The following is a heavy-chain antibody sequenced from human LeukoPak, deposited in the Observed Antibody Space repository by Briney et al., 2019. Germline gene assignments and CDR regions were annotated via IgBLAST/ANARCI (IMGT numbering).Heavy chain of an antibody. CDR1: GFTFSTYW. V-gene: IGHV3-7*05. J-gene: IGHJ4*02. D-gene: IGHD6-19*01. CDR2: IKQDGSEK. Sequence: GGSLRLSCAASGFTFSTYWTNWVRQAPGKGLEWVANIKQDGSEKYYVDSVKGRFTISRDNAKTSLYLQMNSLRAEDTAKYYCAGGSGWLTPYWGQGTLVTVSS. CDR3: AGGSGWLTPY.